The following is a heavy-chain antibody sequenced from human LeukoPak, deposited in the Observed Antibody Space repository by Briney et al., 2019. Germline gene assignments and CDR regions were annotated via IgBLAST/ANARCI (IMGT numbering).Heavy chain of an antibody. Sequence: GGSLRLSCIASGFSFKDFGVGWVRQVPGKGLEWVSGIAWDGGTTGDADPVKGRFTVSSDNGQNSLYLQMSSLRAEDTALYYCARSILTGYFSPLDFWGQGTLVTVSS. D-gene: IGHD3-9*01. J-gene: IGHJ4*02. CDR3: ARSILTGYFSPLDF. CDR1: GFSFKDFG. CDR2: IAWDGGTT. V-gene: IGHV3-20*04.